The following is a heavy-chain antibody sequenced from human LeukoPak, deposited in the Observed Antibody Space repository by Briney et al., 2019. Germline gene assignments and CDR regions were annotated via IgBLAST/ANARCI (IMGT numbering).Heavy chain of an antibody. CDR3: ARGRGYSYDY. D-gene: IGHD5-18*01. V-gene: IGHV4-59*01. CDR1: GGSISSYY. J-gene: IGHJ4*02. CDR2: IYYSGST. Sequence: SETLSLTCTVSGGSISSYYWSWIWQPPGKGLEWIGYIYYSGSTNYNPSLKSRVTISVDTSKNQFSLKLSSVTAADTAVYYCARGRGYSYDYWGQGTLVTVSS.